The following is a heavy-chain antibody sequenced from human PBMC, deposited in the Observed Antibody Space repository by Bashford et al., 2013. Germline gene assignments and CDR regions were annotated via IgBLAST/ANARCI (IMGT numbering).Heavy chain of an antibody. CDR2: INPSGGST. J-gene: IGHJ6*02. V-gene: IGHV1-46*03. Sequence: GQGLEWMGIINPSGGSTSYAQKFQGRVTMTRDTSTSTVYMELSSLRSEDTAVYYCARGLVYYGSGIRPGYYYYYGMDVWGQGTTVTVSS. D-gene: IGHD3-10*01. CDR3: ARGLVYYGSGIRPGYYYYYGMDV.